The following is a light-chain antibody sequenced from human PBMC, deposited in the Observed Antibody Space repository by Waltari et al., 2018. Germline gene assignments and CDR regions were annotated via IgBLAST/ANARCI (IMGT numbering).Light chain of an antibody. CDR2: LEGSGSY. Sequence: QLILTQSSSASASLGSSVKLTCTLSIGHHSYIIPWHQQQPGKAPRYLMKLEGSGSYTKGSGVPDRFSGSSSGADRYLTISNLQSEDEADYYCETWDSNTWVFGGGTKLTVL. CDR3: ETWDSNTWV. V-gene: IGLV4-60*03. CDR1: IGHHSYI. J-gene: IGLJ3*02.